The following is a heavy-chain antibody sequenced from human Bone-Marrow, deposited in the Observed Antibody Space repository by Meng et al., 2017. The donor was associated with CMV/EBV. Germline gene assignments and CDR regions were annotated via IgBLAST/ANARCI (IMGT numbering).Heavy chain of an antibody. Sequence: SETLSLTCSVSGVSVNSGSYYWNWIRQPPGRGLKWIGYIFYSGSTNYNPSLKGRVTISVDTSKNQFSLKLRSVTAADTAVYYCARSSTVTTNYYYGMDVWGQGTTVTVSS. V-gene: IGHV4-61*01. J-gene: IGHJ6*02. CDR3: ARSSTVTTNYYYGMDV. CDR1: GVSVNSGSYY. D-gene: IGHD4-11*01. CDR2: IFYSGST.